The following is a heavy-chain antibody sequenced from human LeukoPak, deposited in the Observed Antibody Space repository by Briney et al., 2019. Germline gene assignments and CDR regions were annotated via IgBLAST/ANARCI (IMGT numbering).Heavy chain of an antibody. CDR2: IYPGDSGT. J-gene: IGHJ4*02. CDR1: GYSFTSYW. CDR3: ARPAYGSGSQPPDY. V-gene: IGHV5-51*01. D-gene: IGHD3-10*01. Sequence: GESLKISCKGSGYSFTSYWIGWVRQMPGKGLEWMGIIYPGDSGTRYSPSFQGQVTISADKSITTAYLQWSSLKASDTAMYYCARPAYGSGSQPPDYWGQGTMVIVSS.